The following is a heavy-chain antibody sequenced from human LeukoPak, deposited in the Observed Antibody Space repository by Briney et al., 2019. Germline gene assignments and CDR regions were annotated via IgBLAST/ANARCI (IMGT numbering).Heavy chain of an antibody. V-gene: IGHV1-69*01. J-gene: IGHJ2*01. CDR2: IIPIFGTA. D-gene: IGHD3-22*01. CDR1: GGTFSSYA. CDR3: ARGPYYYDSSGSRSRGWYFDL. Sequence: GASVKVSCKAPGGTFSSYAISWVRQAPGQGLEWMGGIIPIFGTANYAQKFQGRVTITADESTSTAYMELSSLRSEDTAVYYCARGPYYYDSSGSRSRGWYFDLWGRGTLVTVSS.